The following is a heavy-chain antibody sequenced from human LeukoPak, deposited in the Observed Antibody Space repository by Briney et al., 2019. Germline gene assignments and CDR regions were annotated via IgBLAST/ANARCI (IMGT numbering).Heavy chain of an antibody. CDR2: LYDSGGT. V-gene: IGHV4-59*11. J-gene: IGHJ5*02. D-gene: IGHD3-16*01. Sequence: PSETLSLTCTVSGVSISGHYWSWIRQPPGKGLEWIGYLYDSGGTNYNPSLKSRVTISVDTSKNQFSLNLSSVTAADTAVYYCARIMRTGGWFDPWGQGTLVTVSS. CDR3: ARIMRTGGWFDP. CDR1: GVSISGHY.